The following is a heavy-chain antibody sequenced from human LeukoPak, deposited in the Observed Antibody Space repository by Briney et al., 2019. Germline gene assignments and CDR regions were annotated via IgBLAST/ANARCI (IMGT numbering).Heavy chain of an antibody. CDR2: ISAYNGNT. CDR3: ARRGRPIEYPSGWYGDFDY. D-gene: IGHD6-19*01. CDR1: GYTFTSYG. V-gene: IGHV1-18*01. J-gene: IGHJ4*02. Sequence: GASVKVSCKASGYTFTSYGISWVRQAPGQGLEWMGWISAYNGNTNYAQKLQGRVTMTTDTSTSTAYMELRSLRSDDTAVYYCARRGRPIEYPSGWYGDFDYWGQGTLVTVSS.